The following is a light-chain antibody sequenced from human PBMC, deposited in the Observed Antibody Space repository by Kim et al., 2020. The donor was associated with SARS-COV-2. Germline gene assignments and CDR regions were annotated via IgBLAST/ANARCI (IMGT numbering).Light chain of an antibody. V-gene: IGLV2-11*01. Sequence: GQSVTISCTGTSSDVGGYNYVSWEQQHPGKAPKLMIYDVSKRPSGVPDRFSGSKSGNTASLTISGLQAEDEADYYCCSYAGSYTWVFGGGTQLTVL. CDR1: SSDVGGYNY. CDR3: CSYAGSYTWV. CDR2: DVS. J-gene: IGLJ3*02.